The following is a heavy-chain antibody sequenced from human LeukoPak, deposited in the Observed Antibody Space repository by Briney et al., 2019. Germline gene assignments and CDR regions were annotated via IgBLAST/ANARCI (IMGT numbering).Heavy chain of an antibody. CDR3: ARDTGEEEWLVPFDY. Sequence: ASVKVSCKASGYTFTSYYMHWVRQAPGQGLEWMGIINPSGGSTSYAQKFQGRVTMTRDMSTSTVYMELSSLRSEDTAVYYCARDTGEEEWLVPFDYWGQGTLVTVSS. D-gene: IGHD6-19*01. V-gene: IGHV1-46*01. J-gene: IGHJ4*02. CDR2: INPSGGST. CDR1: GYTFTSYY.